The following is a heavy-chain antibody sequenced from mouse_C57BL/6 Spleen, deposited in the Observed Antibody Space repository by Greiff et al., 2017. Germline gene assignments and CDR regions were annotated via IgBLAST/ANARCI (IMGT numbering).Heavy chain of an antibody. CDR2: INPYNGDT. Sequence: VQLQQSGPELVKPGDSVKISCKASGYSFTGYFMNWVMQSHGKSLEWIGRINPYNGDTFYNQKFKGKATLTVDKSSSTAHMELRSLTSEDSAVYYCAREGYDGYYEGFACWGQGTLVTVSA. D-gene: IGHD2-3*01. J-gene: IGHJ3*01. V-gene: IGHV1-20*01. CDR3: AREGYDGYYEGFAC. CDR1: GYSFTGYF.